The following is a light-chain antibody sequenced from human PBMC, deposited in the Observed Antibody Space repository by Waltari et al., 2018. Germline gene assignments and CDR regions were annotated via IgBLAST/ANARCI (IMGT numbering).Light chain of an antibody. V-gene: IGKV3-20*01. CDR3: QQYGSSLLT. CDR2: GAS. CDR1: QSVSSSY. Sequence: EIVLTQSPGTLSLSPWERATLPCRASQSVSSSYLAWYQQKPGQAPRLLIYGASSRATGIPDRFSGSGSGTDFTLTISRLEPEDFAVYYCQQYGSSLLTFGGGTKVEIK. J-gene: IGKJ4*01.